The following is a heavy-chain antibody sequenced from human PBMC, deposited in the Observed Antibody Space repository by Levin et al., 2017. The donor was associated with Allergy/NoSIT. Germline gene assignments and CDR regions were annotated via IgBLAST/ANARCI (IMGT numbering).Heavy chain of an antibody. CDR1: GYTFTSYD. D-gene: IGHD1-7*01. Sequence: ASVKVSCKASGYTFTSYDINWVRQTTGQGLEWMGWMNPNSGNTGYAQKFQGRVTMTRNTSISTAYMELSSLRSEDTAVYYCARRYNWNYVHWFDPWGQGTLVTVSS. J-gene: IGHJ5*02. CDR3: ARRYNWNYVHWFDP. CDR2: MNPNSGNT. V-gene: IGHV1-8*01.